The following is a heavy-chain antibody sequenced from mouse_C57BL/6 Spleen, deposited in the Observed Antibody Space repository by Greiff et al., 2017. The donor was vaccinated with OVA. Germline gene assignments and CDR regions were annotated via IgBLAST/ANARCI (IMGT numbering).Heavy chain of an antibody. CDR2: IDPETGGT. J-gene: IGHJ3*01. V-gene: IGHV1-15*01. CDR3: TRSAGGSSSFAD. CDR1: GYTFTDYE. Sequence: VQLQQSGAELVRPGASVTLSCKASGYTFTDYEMHWVKQTPVHGLEWIGAIDPETGGTAYNQKFKGKAILTADKSSSTAYMELRSLTSEDSAVYYCTRSAGGSSSFADWGQGTLVTVSA. D-gene: IGHD1-1*01.